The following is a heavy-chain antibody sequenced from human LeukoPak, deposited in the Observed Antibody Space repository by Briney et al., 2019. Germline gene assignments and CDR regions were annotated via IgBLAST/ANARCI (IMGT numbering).Heavy chain of an antibody. CDR3: AKVVQGFCSVTSCSFDY. V-gene: IGHV3-7*01. CDR2: IKRDGSEK. CDR1: GFTFSSYW. Sequence: QPGGPLRLPGAASGFTFSSYWMSWVAQAPGKGREGLANIKRDGSEKYYVDSVKGRFTVSRDNAKNSLYLQMNSLRAEDTAVYYCAKVVQGFCSVTSCSFDYWGQGTLVTVSS. D-gene: IGHD2-2*01. J-gene: IGHJ4*02.